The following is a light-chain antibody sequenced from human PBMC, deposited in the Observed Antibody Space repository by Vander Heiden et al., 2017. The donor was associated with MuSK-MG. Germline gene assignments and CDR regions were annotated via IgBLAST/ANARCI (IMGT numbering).Light chain of an antibody. CDR2: GAS. J-gene: IGKJ4*01. CDR1: QSVSSN. V-gene: IGKV3D-15*01. Sequence: ELVMTQSPATLSVPQGERATLSCRASQSVSSNLAWYQQKPGQAPRLLIYGASTRATGIPARFSGSGYGTEFTLTISSLQSEDFAVYYCQHKNNGPPLTFGGGTKVEIK. CDR3: QHKNNGPPLT.